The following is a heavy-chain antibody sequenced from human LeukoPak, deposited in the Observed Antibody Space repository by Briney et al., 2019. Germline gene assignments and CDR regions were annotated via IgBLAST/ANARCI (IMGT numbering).Heavy chain of an antibody. D-gene: IGHD6-19*01. Sequence: ASVKVSCKASGYTFTGYYMHWVRQAPGQGLEWMGWISAYNGNTNYAQKLQGRVTMTTDTSTSTAYMELRSLRSDDTAVYYCARGQQWLEAFDYWGLGTLVTVSS. J-gene: IGHJ4*02. CDR2: ISAYNGNT. CDR1: GYTFTGYY. CDR3: ARGQQWLEAFDY. V-gene: IGHV1-18*04.